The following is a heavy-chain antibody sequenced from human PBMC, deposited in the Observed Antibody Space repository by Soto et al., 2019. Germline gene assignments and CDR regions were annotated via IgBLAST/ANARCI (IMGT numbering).Heavy chain of an antibody. CDR1: GGSIRSNY. CDR2: LRYSGST. D-gene: IGHD2-21*01. Sequence: PSETLSLTCSVSGGSIRSNYWSWIRQPPGKGLEWIGYLRYSGSTNYNPSLKSRVTISVDTSKTQLSLRLSSVTAADTAVYYCARGDRLNIFFRQNWFAPRGQGSLVTVSS. CDR3: ARGDRLNIFFRQNWFAP. J-gene: IGHJ5*02. V-gene: IGHV4-59*01.